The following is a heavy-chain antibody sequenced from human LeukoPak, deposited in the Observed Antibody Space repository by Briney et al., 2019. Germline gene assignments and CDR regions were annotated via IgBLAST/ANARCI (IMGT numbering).Heavy chain of an antibody. Sequence: PGGSLRLSCAASGFTFSSYAMSWVRQAPGKGLEWVSAISGSGGSTYYADSVKGRFTISRDNSKNTLYLQMNSLRAEDTAVYYCARDSYLGGSWYPDYWGQGTLVTVSS. D-gene: IGHD6-13*01. J-gene: IGHJ4*02. V-gene: IGHV3-23*01. CDR2: ISGSGGST. CDR3: ARDSYLGGSWYPDY. CDR1: GFTFSSYA.